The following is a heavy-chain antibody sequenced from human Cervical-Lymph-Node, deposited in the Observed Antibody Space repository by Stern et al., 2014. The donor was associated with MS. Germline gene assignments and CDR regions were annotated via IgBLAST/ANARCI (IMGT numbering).Heavy chain of an antibody. D-gene: IGHD6-13*01. CDR1: GFSLSTSGVG. V-gene: IGHV2-5*02. Sequence: QVTLRESGPTLVKPTQTLTLTCTLSGFSLSTSGVGVGWIRQPPGKALEWLGIIYWDDDKRYSPSLRRRVTITKDTSKNQVVLRMTNMEPEDTAKYYCSHTYTSSWLSYYNGLHVWGQGTTVTVSS. J-gene: IGHJ6*02. CDR3: SHTYTSSWLSYYNGLHV. CDR2: IYWDDDK.